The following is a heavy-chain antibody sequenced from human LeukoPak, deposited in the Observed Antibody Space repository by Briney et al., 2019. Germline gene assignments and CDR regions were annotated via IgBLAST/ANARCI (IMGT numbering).Heavy chain of an antibody. CDR3: ASRLSYCSGGSCYSHHDAFDI. CDR1: GFTFSSYA. V-gene: IGHV3-23*01. D-gene: IGHD2-15*01. J-gene: IGHJ3*02. Sequence: PGASLRLSCAASGFTFSSYAMSWVRQAPGKGLEWVSAISGSGDSTYYADSVKGRFTISRDNSKNTLYLQMNSLRAEDTAVYYCASRLSYCSGGSCYSHHDAFDIWGQGTMVTVSS. CDR2: ISGSGDST.